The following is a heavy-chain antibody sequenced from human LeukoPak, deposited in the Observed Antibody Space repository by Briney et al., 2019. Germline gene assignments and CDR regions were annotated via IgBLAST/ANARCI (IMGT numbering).Heavy chain of an antibody. V-gene: IGHV4-59*08. CDR2: IYYSGST. Sequence: KPSETLSLTCTVSGGSISSYYWSWIRQPPGKGLEWIGYIYYSGSTNYNPSLKSRVTISVDTSKNQFSLKLSSVTAADTAVYYCARQEYYYDSSGYYSYYFDYRGQGTLVTVSS. CDR1: GGSISSYY. J-gene: IGHJ4*02. CDR3: ARQEYYYDSSGYYSYYFDY. D-gene: IGHD3-22*01.